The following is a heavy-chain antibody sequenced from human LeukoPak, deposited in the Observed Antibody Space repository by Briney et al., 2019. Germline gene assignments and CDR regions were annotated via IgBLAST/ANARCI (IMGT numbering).Heavy chain of an antibody. CDR3: ARDGRYTWYFDF. CDR2: MNPNSGNT. Sequence: GASVKVSCKASGYTFTSYDINWVRQATGQGLEWMGWMNPNSGNTGYAQKFQGRVTMTTDTSTNTAYMELSNLRFDDTATYYCARDGRYTWYFDFWGQGTLVTVSS. V-gene: IGHV1-8*01. D-gene: IGHD2-2*02. J-gene: IGHJ4*02. CDR1: GYTFTSYD.